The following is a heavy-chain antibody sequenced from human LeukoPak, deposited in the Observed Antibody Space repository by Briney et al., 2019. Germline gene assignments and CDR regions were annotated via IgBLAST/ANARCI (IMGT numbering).Heavy chain of an antibody. D-gene: IGHD3-10*01. J-gene: IGHJ4*02. CDR2: ISYDGSNK. Sequence: GGSLRLSCAASGFTFSSYGMHWVRQAPGKGLESVAVISYDGSNKYYADSVKGRFTISRDKSKNTLYLQMNSLRAEDTAVYYCAKWAYYGSGSYYDYWGQGILVTVSS. CDR1: GFTFSSYG. V-gene: IGHV3-30*18. CDR3: AKWAYYGSGSYYDY.